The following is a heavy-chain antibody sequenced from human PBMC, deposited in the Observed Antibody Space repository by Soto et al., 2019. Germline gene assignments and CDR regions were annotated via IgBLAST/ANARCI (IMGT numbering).Heavy chain of an antibody. J-gene: IGHJ3*02. D-gene: IGHD3-16*01. CDR2: IYYSGSS. V-gene: IGHV4-59*01. Sequence: QVQLQESGPGLVKPSETLSLMCTVSGGPISSYYWSLIRQPPGKGLEWIGYIYYSGSSNYNPSLKSRVTISVDTSKTQFSLKLRSVTAADRAVYYCARDQVLCDAFDIWGQGTMVTVSS. CDR1: GGPISSYY. CDR3: ARDQVLCDAFDI.